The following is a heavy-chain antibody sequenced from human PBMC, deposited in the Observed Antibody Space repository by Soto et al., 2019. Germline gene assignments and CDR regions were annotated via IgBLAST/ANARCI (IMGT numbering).Heavy chain of an antibody. D-gene: IGHD1-26*01. CDR1: GYTFTSYG. Sequence: QVQLVQSGAEVKKPGASVKVSCNASGYTFTSYGISWVRQAPGQGLEWMGWISAYNGNTNYAQKLQGRVTMTTDTSTSTAYMELRSLRSDVTAVYYCAREALLRLYYYYGMDVWGQGTTVTVSS. V-gene: IGHV1-18*01. CDR3: AREALLRLYYYYGMDV. CDR2: ISAYNGNT. J-gene: IGHJ6*02.